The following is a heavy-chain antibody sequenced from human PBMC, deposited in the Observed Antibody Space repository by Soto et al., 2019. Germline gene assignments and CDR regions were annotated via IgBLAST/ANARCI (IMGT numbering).Heavy chain of an antibody. CDR2: ISAYNGNT. D-gene: IGHD4-17*01. J-gene: IGHJ4*02. Sequence: QVQLVQSGAEVKKPGASVKVSCKASGYTFTSYGISWVRQAPGQGLEWMGWISAYNGNTNYAQKLQDRVTMTTDTSTSTAYMELRSLRSDDTAVYYCARDLSPYGDYVGFDYWGQGTLVTVSS. CDR1: GYTFTSYG. CDR3: ARDLSPYGDYVGFDY. V-gene: IGHV1-18*01.